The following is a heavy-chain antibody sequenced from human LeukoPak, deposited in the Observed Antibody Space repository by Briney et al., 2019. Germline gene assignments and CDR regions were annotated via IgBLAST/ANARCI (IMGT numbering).Heavy chain of an antibody. CDR2: IYNSQST. D-gene: IGHD5-18*01. V-gene: IGHV4-61*02. CDR1: GRSISSGRYY. J-gene: IGHJ6*03. CDR3: ASTFWRDTAMVVAYYMDV. Sequence: SETLPLTCTVSGRSISSGRYYWSWIRQPAGKGLEWIGRIYNSQSTNYTPSPKSRVTRSVDTSTNQFSLTLSSVTAADTAVYYCASTFWRDTAMVVAYYMDVWGKGTTVTVSS.